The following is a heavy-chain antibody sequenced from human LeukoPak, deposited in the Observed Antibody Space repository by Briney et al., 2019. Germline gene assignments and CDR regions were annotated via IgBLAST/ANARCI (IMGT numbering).Heavy chain of an antibody. CDR2: ISYDGSNK. CDR1: GFTFSSYS. J-gene: IGHJ4*02. Sequence: GGSLRLSCAASGFTFSSYSIHWVRQAPGKGLEWVAVISYDGSNKYYADSVKGRFTISRDNSKNTLFLQMNSLRAEDTAIYYCTKAPIVSCSGAFCYPFDSWGQGTLDTVAS. D-gene: IGHD2-15*01. V-gene: IGHV3-30*18. CDR3: TKAPIVSCSGAFCYPFDS.